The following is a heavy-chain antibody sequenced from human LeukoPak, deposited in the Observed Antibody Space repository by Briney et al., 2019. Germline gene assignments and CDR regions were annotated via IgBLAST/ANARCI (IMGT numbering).Heavy chain of an antibody. CDR2: INWNGGST. D-gene: IGHD3-22*01. J-gene: IGHJ3*02. CDR3: ARDYYDSSSPHDAFDI. CDR1: GFTFDDYG. Sequence: GGSLRLSCAASGFTFDDYGMSWVRQAPGKGLEWVSGINWNGGSTGYADSVKGRFTISRDNAKNSLYLQMNSLRAEDTALYYCARDYYDSSSPHDAFDIWRQGTMVTVSS. V-gene: IGHV3-20*04.